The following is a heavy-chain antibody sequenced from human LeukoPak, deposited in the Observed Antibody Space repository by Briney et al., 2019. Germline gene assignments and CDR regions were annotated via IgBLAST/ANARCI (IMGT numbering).Heavy chain of an antibody. D-gene: IGHD6-6*01. CDR2: INHSGST. CDR1: GGSFSGYY. V-gene: IGHV4-34*01. Sequence: SETLSLTCAVHGGSFSGYYWSWIRQPPGKGLEWIGEINHSGSTNYNPSLKSRVTISVDTSKNQFSLKLSSVTAADTAVYYCARLRIAARLYYYYMDVWGKGTTVTVSS. CDR3: ARLRIAARLYYYYMDV. J-gene: IGHJ6*03.